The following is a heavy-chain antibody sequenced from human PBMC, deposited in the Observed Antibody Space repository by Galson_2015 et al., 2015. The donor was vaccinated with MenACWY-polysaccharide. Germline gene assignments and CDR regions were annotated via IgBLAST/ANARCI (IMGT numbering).Heavy chain of an antibody. D-gene: IGHD5-12*01. CDR2: TYYRSKGYN. J-gene: IGHJ4*02. CDR3: ARVSDKWLFDY. CDR1: GDSVSSHSAA. V-gene: IGHV6-1*01. Sequence: CAISGDSVSSHSAAWNGIRQAPSRGREGLGRTYYRSKGYNDYAVSVKSRITINPYTSKNQVSLLLNSGTPEDTASYYCARVSDKWLFDYWGQGTLVTVSS.